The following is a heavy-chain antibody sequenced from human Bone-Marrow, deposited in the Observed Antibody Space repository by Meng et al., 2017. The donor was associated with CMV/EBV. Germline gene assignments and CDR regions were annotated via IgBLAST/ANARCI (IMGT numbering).Heavy chain of an antibody. V-gene: IGHV4-39*07. CDR2: IYYSGST. CDR1: VGSIRSSSYY. Sequence: TVSVGSIRSSSYYLRWIRQPPGKGLEWIGSIYYSGSTYYNPSLKSRVTISVDTSKNQFSLKLSSVPAADTAVYYCARLNSTMLYFDYWGQGTLVTVSS. CDR3: ARLNSTMLYFDY. D-gene: IGHD3-10*02. J-gene: IGHJ4*02.